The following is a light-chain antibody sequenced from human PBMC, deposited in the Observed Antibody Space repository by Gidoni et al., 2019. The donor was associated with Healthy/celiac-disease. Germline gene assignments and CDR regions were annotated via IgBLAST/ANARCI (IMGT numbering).Light chain of an antibody. CDR3: QQYDNLPSLT. Sequence: DIPMTQSPSSLSESVGDIVTIPGQASQDISKSLNWDQQKPGKAPKLLIYDASKLETGVPSRFIGSGSGTDFTFTISSLQPEDIATYYCQQYDNLPSLTFGGGTKVEIK. CDR2: DAS. CDR1: QDISKS. J-gene: IGKJ4*01. V-gene: IGKV1-33*01.